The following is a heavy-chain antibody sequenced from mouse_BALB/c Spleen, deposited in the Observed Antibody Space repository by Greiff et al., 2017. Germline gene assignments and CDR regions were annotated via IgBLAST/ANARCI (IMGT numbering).Heavy chain of an antibody. J-gene: IGHJ3*01. CDR2: ISDGGSYT. CDR3: ARDDDYGFAY. V-gene: IGHV5-4*02. Sequence: EVQGVESGGGLVKPGGSLKLSCAASGFTFSDYYMYWVRQTPEKRLEWVATISDGGSYTYYTDSVKGRFTISRDNAKNNLYLQMSSLKSEDTAMYYCARDDDYGFAYWGEGTMVTVSA. CDR1: GFTFSDYY. D-gene: IGHD2-4*01.